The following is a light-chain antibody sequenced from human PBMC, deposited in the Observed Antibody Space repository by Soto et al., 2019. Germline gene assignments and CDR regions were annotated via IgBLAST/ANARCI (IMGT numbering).Light chain of an antibody. V-gene: IGKV1-5*03. CDR1: QSLNRW. CDR3: LQYLNYPLT. Sequence: DIQMTQSPSTLSASVGDRIIITCRASQSLNRWLAWYQQKPGQAPKILIYRTSTLKTGVPSRFSGSGSGTEFTLAISSLQPDDFATYYCLQYLNYPLTFGGGTKVDIK. J-gene: IGKJ4*01. CDR2: RTS.